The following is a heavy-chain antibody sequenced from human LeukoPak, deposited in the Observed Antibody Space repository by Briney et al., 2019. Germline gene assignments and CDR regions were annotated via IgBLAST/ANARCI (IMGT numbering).Heavy chain of an antibody. D-gene: IGHD2-2*01. CDR2: IRYDGSNK. CDR3: ANTVVPAANTDY. CDR1: GFTFSSYG. J-gene: IGHJ4*02. Sequence: GGSLRLSCAASGFTFSSYGMHWVRQAPGKGLEWVAFIRYDGSNKYYADSVKGRFTVSRDNSKNTLYLQMNSLRAEDTAVYYCANTVVPAANTDYWGQGTLVTVSS. V-gene: IGHV3-30*02.